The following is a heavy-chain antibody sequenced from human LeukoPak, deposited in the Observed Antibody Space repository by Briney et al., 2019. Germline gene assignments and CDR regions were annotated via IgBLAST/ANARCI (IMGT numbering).Heavy chain of an antibody. CDR1: GFTFSSYA. V-gene: IGHV3-23*01. J-gene: IGHJ4*02. D-gene: IGHD3-16*01. Sequence: GGFLRLSCAASGFTFSSYAMSWVRQAPGKGLEWVSAISGSGGSTYYADSVKGRFTISRDNAKNSLYLQMNSLRAEDTAVYYCARGLIAPFDYWGQGTLVTVSS. CDR2: ISGSGGST. CDR3: ARGLIAPFDY.